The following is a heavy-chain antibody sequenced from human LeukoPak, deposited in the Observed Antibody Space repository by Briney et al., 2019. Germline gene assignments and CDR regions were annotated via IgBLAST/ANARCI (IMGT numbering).Heavy chain of an antibody. CDR3: ARGFTVYRLSLDY. J-gene: IGHJ4*02. CDR1: GYTFTSYY. V-gene: IGHV1-46*01. CDR2: INPSGGST. Sequence: GSVKVSCKASGYTFTSYYVHWVRQAPGQGLEWMGFINPSGGSTSYAQQFQGRVTMSRDTSTSTVYMELSSLRSEDTAVYYCARGFTVYRLSLDYWGQGTLVTVSS. D-gene: IGHD3-16*02.